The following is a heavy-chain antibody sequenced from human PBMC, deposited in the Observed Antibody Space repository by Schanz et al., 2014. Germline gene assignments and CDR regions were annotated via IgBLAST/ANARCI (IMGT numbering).Heavy chain of an antibody. J-gene: IGHJ5*02. CDR2: IIPILGME. V-gene: IGHV1-69*04. D-gene: IGHD3-10*01. Sequence: QVQLVQSGAEVKKPGSSVKVSCKASGGTFSSYAFSWVRQAPGQGLEWMGKIIPILGMENYAQKFQGRVTITADISTSTAYMDLSSLRSDDTAVYYCAREGTIIRGLTGWFDPWGQGTLVTVSS. CDR1: GGTFSSYA. CDR3: AREGTIIRGLTGWFDP.